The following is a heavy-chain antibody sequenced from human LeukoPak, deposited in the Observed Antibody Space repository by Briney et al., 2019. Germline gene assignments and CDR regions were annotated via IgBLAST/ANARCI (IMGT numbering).Heavy chain of an antibody. CDR1: GYSISSGYY. CDR3: ARNLIPEQLVLNF. J-gene: IGHJ4*02. CDR2: IYHSGST. V-gene: IGHV4-38-2*02. D-gene: IGHD6-13*01. Sequence: SETLSLTCTVSGYSISSGYYWGWIRQPPGKGLEWIGSIYHSGSTYYNPSLKSRVTISVDTSKNQFSLNLKSVTPEDTAVYYCARNLIPEQLVLNFWGQGTLVTVSS.